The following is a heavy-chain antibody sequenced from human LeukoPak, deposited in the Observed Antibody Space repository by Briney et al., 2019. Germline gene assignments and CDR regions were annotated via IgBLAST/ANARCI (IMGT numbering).Heavy chain of an antibody. J-gene: IGHJ6*04. V-gene: IGHV1-18*01. CDR1: GYTFTSYG. CDR3: ARDFIGANYYYAMDV. CDR2: ISAYNGNT. D-gene: IGHD4/OR15-4a*01. Sequence: ASVKVSCKASGYTFTSYGISWVRQAPGQGLEWMGWISAYNGNTNYAQNLQGRVTMTTDTSTSTAYMELRSLRSDDTAVYYCARDFIGANYYYAMDVWGKGTTVTVSS.